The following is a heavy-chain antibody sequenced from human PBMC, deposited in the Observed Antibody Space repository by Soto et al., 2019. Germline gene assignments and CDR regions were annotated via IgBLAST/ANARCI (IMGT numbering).Heavy chain of an antibody. D-gene: IGHD3-10*01. Sequence: VGSLRLSYVDSGFDFRDFPLHWVRRAPGKGLEWVAVISYDGNDESYSDSVKGRFTISRDNSKTTVYLQMNSLRADDMAVYHCARDMRHDYASGRLDYLGQGTLVTVSS. J-gene: IGHJ4*02. CDR1: GFDFRDFP. V-gene: IGHV3-30-3*01. CDR2: ISYDGNDE. CDR3: ARDMRHDYASGRLDY.